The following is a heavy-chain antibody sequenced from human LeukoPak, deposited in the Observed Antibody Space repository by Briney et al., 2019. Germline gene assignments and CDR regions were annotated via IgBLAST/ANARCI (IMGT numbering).Heavy chain of an antibody. CDR2: ISGSGGST. Sequence: GGSLRLSCAASGFTFSSYAMTAVRQAPGKGLEWVSSISGSGGSTYNADSVRGRFTISRDNSKNTLYLEVNSLRAEDTAVYYCAKASGSVGTNKAFDYWGQGTLVTVSS. V-gene: IGHV3-23*01. CDR3: AKASGSVGTNKAFDY. D-gene: IGHD1-26*01. CDR1: GFTFSSYA. J-gene: IGHJ4*02.